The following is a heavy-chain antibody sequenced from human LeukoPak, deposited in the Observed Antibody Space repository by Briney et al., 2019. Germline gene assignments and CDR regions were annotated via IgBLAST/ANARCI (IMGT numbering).Heavy chain of an antibody. V-gene: IGHV3-23*01. CDR2: INGSGGST. J-gene: IGHJ4*02. D-gene: IGHD5-18*01. CDR3: AKEGYSYGDY. CDR1: GFTFSSYA. Sequence: PGGSLRLSRAASGFTFSSYAMGWVRPAPGKGLGGVSAINGSGGSTYYADSVKGRFTISRDNSKNTLYLQMNSLRAEDSAVYYCAKEGYSYGDYWGQGTLVTVSS.